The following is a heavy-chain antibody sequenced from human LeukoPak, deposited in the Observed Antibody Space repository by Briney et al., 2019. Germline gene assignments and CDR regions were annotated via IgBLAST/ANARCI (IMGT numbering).Heavy chain of an antibody. V-gene: IGHV4-59*12. CDR2: IYHNGNT. D-gene: IGHD2-2*01. J-gene: IGHJ4*02. Sequence: SETLSLTCTVSSGSISTYYWSWIRQPPGKGLEWIGYIYHNGNTNYNPSLKSRVTISVDTSKNQFSLKLSSVTAADTAVYYCARDRSCSSTSCQGGDYWGQGTLVTVSS. CDR3: ARDRSCSSTSCQGGDY. CDR1: SGSISTYY.